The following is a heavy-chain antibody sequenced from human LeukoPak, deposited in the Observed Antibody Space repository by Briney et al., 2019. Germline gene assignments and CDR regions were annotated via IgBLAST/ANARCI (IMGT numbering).Heavy chain of an antibody. CDR1: GSTFNNYG. V-gene: IGHV3-30*18. CDR3: AKGSYYDQIPESDY. CDR2: ISYDGSNK. D-gene: IGHD3-22*01. J-gene: IGHJ4*03. Sequence: PGGSLRLSCVASGSTFNNYGMHWVRQAPGKGLEWVAVISYDGSNKYYADSVKGRFTISRDNSKNTLYVQMNSLRPEDTAVYYCAKGSYYDQIPESDYWGHGTVVTVSS.